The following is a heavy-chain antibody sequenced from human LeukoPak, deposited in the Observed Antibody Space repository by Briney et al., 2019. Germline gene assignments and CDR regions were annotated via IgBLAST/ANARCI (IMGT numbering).Heavy chain of an antibody. J-gene: IGHJ5*02. CDR2: VRGSGDII. D-gene: IGHD6-13*01. V-gene: IGHV3-23*01. CDR3: AKEGGRASSSWYWFGP. Sequence: GGSLRLSCAASGFTFNNYAMTWVRQAPGKGLEWVSAVRGSGDIIYYADSVKGRFTISRDNSKSTLYLQMHSLRAEDTAIYFCAKEGGRASSSWYWFGPWAERTLVTVSS. CDR1: GFTFNNYA.